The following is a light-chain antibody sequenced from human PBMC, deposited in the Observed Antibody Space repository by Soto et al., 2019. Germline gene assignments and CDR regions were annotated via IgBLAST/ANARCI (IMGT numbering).Light chain of an antibody. V-gene: IGKV1-39*01. Sequence: DIQMTQSPSSMSASVGDRVTITCRGSQSIRISLNWYQLKPGKAPNLLMYGASYLKSGVPTRFSGIVSGTDFTLTISSLQPADFATYYGQQTYTTPQITFCQGTRLEI. CDR3: QQTYTTPQIT. CDR1: QSIRIS. J-gene: IGKJ5*01. CDR2: GAS.